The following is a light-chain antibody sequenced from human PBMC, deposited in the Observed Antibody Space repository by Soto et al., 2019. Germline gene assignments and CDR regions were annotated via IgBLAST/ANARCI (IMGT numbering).Light chain of an antibody. CDR3: QQLPTWPPIFT. Sequence: EIVLTQSPATLSLSPGERATLSCRASQSVSGYLAWYQQKPGQAPRLLIYGASNRATGIPARFSGSGSGTDFTLTISSLEPEDCAVYYCQQLPTWPPIFTLGPGTKVDIK. J-gene: IGKJ3*01. CDR2: GAS. V-gene: IGKV3-11*01. CDR1: QSVSGY.